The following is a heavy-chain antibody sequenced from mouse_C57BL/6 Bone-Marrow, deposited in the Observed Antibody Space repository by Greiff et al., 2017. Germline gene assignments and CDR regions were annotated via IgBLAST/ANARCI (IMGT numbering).Heavy chain of an antibody. CDR1: GYTFTSYW. CDR2: IHPNSGST. D-gene: IGHD1-1*01. Sequence: QVQLQQPGAELVKPGASVKLSCKASGYTFTSYWMHWVKQRPGQGLEWIGMIHPNSGSTNYNEKFKSKATLTVDKSSSTAYMQLSSLTSEDSAVYYCARGVIITTVEDYYAMDYWGQGTSVTVSS. J-gene: IGHJ4*01. V-gene: IGHV1-64*01. CDR3: ARGVIITTVEDYYAMDY.